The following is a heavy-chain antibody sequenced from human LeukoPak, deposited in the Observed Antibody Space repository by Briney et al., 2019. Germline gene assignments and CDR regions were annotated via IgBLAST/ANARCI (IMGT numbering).Heavy chain of an antibody. V-gene: IGHV3-11*04. CDR3: ARDAEQQLVYFYYYYYMDV. CDR2: ISSSGSTI. CDR1: GFTFSDYY. J-gene: IGHJ6*03. D-gene: IGHD6-13*01. Sequence: GGSLRLSCAASGFTFSDYYMSWIRQAPGKGLEWVSYISSSGSTIYYADSVKGRFTISRDNAKNSLYLQMNSLRAEDTAVYYCARDAEQQLVYFYYYYYMDVWGKGTTVTVSS.